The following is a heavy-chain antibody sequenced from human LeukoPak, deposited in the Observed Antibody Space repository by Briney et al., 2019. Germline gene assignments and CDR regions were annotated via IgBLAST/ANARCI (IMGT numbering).Heavy chain of an antibody. CDR3: ARDLGDYGDDSYAFYI. CDR2: INPSGGNT. Sequence: SSVPVSCKASGYTFTSYYMHWLRQAPPQGLEWMGIINPSGGNTSYAQKFQGRVTMTRDTSTSTVYMELSRLRSEDTAVYYWARDLGDYGDDSYAFYIWGEGTIVTVSS. J-gene: IGHJ3*02. CDR1: GYTFTSYY. V-gene: IGHV1-46*01. D-gene: IGHD4-17*01.